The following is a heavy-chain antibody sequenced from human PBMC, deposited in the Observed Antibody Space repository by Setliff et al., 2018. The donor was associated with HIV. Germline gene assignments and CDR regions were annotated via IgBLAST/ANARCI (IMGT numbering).Heavy chain of an antibody. Sequence: ASVKVSCKASGYTFTSYYMHWVRQAPGQGLGWMGIINPSGGSTSYAQKFQGRVTMTRDTSTSTVYMELSSLRSEDTAVYYCAREDCSGGSCYGSDYWGQGTLVTVSS. CDR1: GYTFTSYY. CDR3: AREDCSGGSCYGSDY. D-gene: IGHD2-15*01. CDR2: INPSGGST. V-gene: IGHV1-46*01. J-gene: IGHJ4*02.